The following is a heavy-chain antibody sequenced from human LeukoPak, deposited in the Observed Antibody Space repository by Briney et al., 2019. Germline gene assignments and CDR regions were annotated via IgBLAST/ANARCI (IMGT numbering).Heavy chain of an antibody. CDR2: TIGSGGST. D-gene: IGHD4-17*01. Sequence: GRSLRLSCAASGFRFSNHAMSWVRQAPGKGLEWVSSTIGSGGSTNYADSVKGRFTISRDNSKNTLYLQMNDLRAEDTAVYYCAKAYGDYTFAEYSQDWGQGTLVAVSS. CDR1: GFRFSNHA. J-gene: IGHJ1*01. CDR3: AKAYGDYTFAEYSQD. V-gene: IGHV3-23*01.